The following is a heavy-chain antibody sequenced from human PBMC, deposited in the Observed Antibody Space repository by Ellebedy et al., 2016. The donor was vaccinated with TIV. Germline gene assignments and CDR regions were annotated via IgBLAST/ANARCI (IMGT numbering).Heavy chain of an antibody. J-gene: IGHJ4*02. CDR1: GLFLNNCS. Sequence: GESLKISXEVTGLFLNNCSMSWVRRTPGKGLEWVSSFGISDAFIFYADSVKGRFTISRDNSRNTLYLQMNSLKADDTAVYYCAKDRQRGGGVRFDYWGQGTLVTVSS. V-gene: IGHV3-23*01. D-gene: IGHD3-16*01. CDR3: AKDRQRGGGVRFDY. CDR2: FGISDAFI.